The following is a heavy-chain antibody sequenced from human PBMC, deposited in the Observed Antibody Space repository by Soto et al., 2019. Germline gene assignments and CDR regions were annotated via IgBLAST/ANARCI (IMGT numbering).Heavy chain of an antibody. D-gene: IGHD1-26*01. CDR2: ISSSSSTI. J-gene: IGHJ5*02. CDR3: AREGGSLNWSDP. V-gene: IGHV3-48*02. CDR1: GFTFSSYS. Sequence: EVQLVESGGGLVQPGGSLRLSCAASGFTFSSYSMNWVRQAPGKGLEWVSYISSSSSTIYYADSVKGRFTITRDNAKNSLYLPMNSLRDEDTAVFYYAREGGSLNWSDPWGQGTLVTVSS.